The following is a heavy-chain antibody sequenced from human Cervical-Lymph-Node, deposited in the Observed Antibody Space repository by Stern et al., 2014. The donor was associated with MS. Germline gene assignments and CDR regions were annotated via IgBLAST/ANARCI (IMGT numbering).Heavy chain of an antibody. V-gene: IGHV1-69*11. D-gene: IGHD4-17*01. CDR3: AKAAVTTASFDS. J-gene: IGHJ4*02. CDR2: IIPILDTP. CDR1: GGTFSSYA. Sequence: VQLVQSGAEVKKPGSSVKVSCKASGGTFSSYAINWVRQAPGRGLEWMGGIIPILDTPNYAQNFQGRVTITADESTSTAYMELSSLGSDDTAVYYCAKAAVTTASFDSWGQGTLVTVSS.